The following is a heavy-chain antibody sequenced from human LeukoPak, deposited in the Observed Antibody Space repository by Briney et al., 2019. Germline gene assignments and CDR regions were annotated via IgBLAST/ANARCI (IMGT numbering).Heavy chain of an antibody. V-gene: IGHV1-18*01. CDR1: GYTFTSYG. CDR3: ASSFGNYYYYGMDV. J-gene: IGHJ6*02. Sequence: ASLKVSCKASGYTFTSYGISWVRQAPGQGLEWMGWISAYNGNTNYAQKLQGRVTMTTDTSTSTAYMELRSLRSDDTAVYYCASSFGNYYYYGMDVWGQGTTVTVSS. D-gene: IGHD3-10*01. CDR2: ISAYNGNT.